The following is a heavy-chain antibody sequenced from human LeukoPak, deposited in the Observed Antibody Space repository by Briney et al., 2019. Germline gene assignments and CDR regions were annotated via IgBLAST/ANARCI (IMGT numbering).Heavy chain of an antibody. Sequence: GGSLRLSCVASGFTFSSFGMHWVRHAPGKGLEWVAVISYDGSNEYYADSVKGRFTISRDNSKDTLYLQMNSLRADDTAVYYAAKGYCSVTNCPGDCWGQGTLVTVSS. CDR3: AKGYCSVTNCPGDC. D-gene: IGHD2-15*01. CDR2: ISYDGSNE. V-gene: IGHV3-30*03. CDR1: GFTFSSFG. J-gene: IGHJ4*02.